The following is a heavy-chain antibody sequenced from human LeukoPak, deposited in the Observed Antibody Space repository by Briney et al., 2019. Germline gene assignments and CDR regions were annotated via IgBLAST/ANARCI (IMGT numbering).Heavy chain of an antibody. D-gene: IGHD3-9*01. CDR1: GFTFSDYY. CDR3: ARGWLNYDILTGYPDYYYGMDV. J-gene: IGHJ6*02. V-gene: IGHV3-11*01. Sequence: GGSLRLSCAASGFTFSDYYMSWIRQAPGKGLEWVSYISSSGSTIYYADSVKGRVTISRDNAKNSLYLQMNSLRAEDTAVYYCARGWLNYDILTGYPDYYYGMDVWGQGTTVTVSS. CDR2: ISSSGSTI.